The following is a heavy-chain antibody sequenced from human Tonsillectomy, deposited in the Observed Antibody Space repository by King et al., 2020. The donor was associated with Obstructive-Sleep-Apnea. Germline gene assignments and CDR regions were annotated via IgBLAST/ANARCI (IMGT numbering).Heavy chain of an antibody. CDR1: GVTFSSYA. CDR2: ISGSGGST. D-gene: IGHD3-10*01. V-gene: IGHV3-23*04. CDR3: AKDGEEGSGSYYTLD. Sequence: VQLVESGGGLVQPGGSLRLSCAASGVTFSSYAMSWVRQAPGKGLEWVSAISGSGGSTYYADPVKGRFTISKDNSKNTLYLQMNSLRAEDTAVYYCAKDGEEGSGSYYTLDWGQGTLVTVSS. J-gene: IGHJ4*02.